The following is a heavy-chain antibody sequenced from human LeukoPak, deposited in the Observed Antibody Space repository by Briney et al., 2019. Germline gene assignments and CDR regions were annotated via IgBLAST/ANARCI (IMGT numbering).Heavy chain of an antibody. Sequence: SGGSLRLSCAASGFTFSSYAMSWVRQAPGKGLEWVSAISGSGGSTYYADSVKGRFTISRDTSKNTLYLQMNSLGAEETAAYYCAKDRCSRTSCYADYWGQGTLVTVSS. V-gene: IGHV3-23*01. CDR1: GFTFSSYA. CDR3: AKDRCSRTSCYADY. CDR2: ISGSGGST. J-gene: IGHJ4*02. D-gene: IGHD2-2*01.